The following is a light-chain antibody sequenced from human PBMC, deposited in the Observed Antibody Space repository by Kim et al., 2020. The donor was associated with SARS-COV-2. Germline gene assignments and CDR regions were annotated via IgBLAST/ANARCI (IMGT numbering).Light chain of an antibody. V-gene: IGLV3-1*01. CDR1: KLGDKY. CDR2: QDS. CDR3: QAWDSSTVV. Sequence: SYELTQPPSVSVSPGQTASITCSGVKLGDKYACWYQQKPGQSPVLVIYQDSKRPSGIPERFSGSNSGNTATLTISGPQAMDEADYYCQAWDSSTVVFGGG. J-gene: IGLJ2*01.